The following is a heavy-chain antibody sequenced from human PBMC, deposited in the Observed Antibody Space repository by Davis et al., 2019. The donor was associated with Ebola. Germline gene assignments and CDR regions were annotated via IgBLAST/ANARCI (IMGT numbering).Heavy chain of an antibody. J-gene: IGHJ4*02. CDR2: IYYSGST. CDR1: GGSIRSSNW. V-gene: IGHV4-4*02. D-gene: IGHD3-16*01. Sequence: MPSETLSLTCAVSGGSIRSSNWWSWVRQPPGKGLEWIGYIYYSGSTNYNPSLKSRVSISLDTSKNQFSLKVTSMTAADTAVYYCTSYDSWGQGAHVTVSS. CDR3: TSYDS.